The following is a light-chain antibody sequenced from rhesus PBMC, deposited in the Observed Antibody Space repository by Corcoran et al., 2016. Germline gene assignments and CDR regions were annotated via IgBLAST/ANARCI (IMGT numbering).Light chain of an antibody. CDR1: ENVHSY. Sequence: DIQMTQSPSSLSASLGDRVTITCRASENVHSYLHGYQRKPGKAHNLLVYQTSPLRSGVPPRFSGSGSGTDFTLTISKLQPEDFATYFCQHCYGTAFTVGPGTKLD. V-gene: IGKV1-74*01. CDR2: QTS. J-gene: IGKJ3*01. CDR3: QHCYGTAFT.